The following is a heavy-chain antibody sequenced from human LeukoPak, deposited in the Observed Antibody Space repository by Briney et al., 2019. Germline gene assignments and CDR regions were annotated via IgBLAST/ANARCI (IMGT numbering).Heavy chain of an antibody. CDR3: ARGGARWLPFDY. Sequence: GGSLRLSCAASGFTFSSYSMNWVRQAPGKGLEWVSSISSSSSYIYYADSVKGRFTISRDNAKNSLYLQMNSLRAEDTAVYYCARGGARWLPFDYWGQGTLVTV. D-gene: IGHD5-24*01. CDR1: GFTFSSYS. CDR2: ISSSSSYI. J-gene: IGHJ4*02. V-gene: IGHV3-21*01.